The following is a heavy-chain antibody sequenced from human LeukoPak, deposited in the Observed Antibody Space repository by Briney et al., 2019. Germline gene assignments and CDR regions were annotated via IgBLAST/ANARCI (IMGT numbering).Heavy chain of an antibody. CDR3: ARPWGFGAFDI. D-gene: IGHD7-27*01. Sequence: PGGSLRLSCAASGLTFSSYWMHWVRQAPGKGLVWVSRINSDGSSTSYADSVKGRFTISRDNAKNTLYLQMNSLRAEDTAVYYCARPWGFGAFDIWGQGTMVTVSS. CDR1: GLTFSSYW. V-gene: IGHV3-74*01. J-gene: IGHJ3*02. CDR2: INSDGSST.